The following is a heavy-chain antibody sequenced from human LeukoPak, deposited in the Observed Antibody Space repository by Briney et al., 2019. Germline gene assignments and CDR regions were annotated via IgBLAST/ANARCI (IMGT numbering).Heavy chain of an antibody. CDR1: GYTFTSYA. CDR3: ARSLHYYGSGSHHVAWFDG. Sequence: ASVKVSCKASGYTFTSYAMHWVRQAPGQRLEWMGWINAGNGNTKYSQKFQGRVTITRDTSASTAYMELRSLRSGDTAVYYCARSLHYYGSGSHHVAWFDGWGQRTMVTVSS. J-gene: IGHJ5*02. D-gene: IGHD3-10*01. CDR2: INAGNGNT. V-gene: IGHV1-3*01.